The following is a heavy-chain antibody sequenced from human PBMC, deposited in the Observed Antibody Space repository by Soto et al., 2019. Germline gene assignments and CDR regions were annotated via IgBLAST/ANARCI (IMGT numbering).Heavy chain of an antibody. D-gene: IGHD6-19*01. Sequence: GGSLRLSCAASGFTFSNAWMNWVRQAPGKGLEWVGRIKSKTDGGTTDYAAPVKGRFTISRDDSKNTLYLQMNSLKTEDTAVYYCTTLTIAVAGRSLAYWGQGTLVTVSS. CDR1: GFTFSNAW. CDR3: TTLTIAVAGRSLAY. CDR2: IKSKTDGGTT. J-gene: IGHJ4*02. V-gene: IGHV3-15*07.